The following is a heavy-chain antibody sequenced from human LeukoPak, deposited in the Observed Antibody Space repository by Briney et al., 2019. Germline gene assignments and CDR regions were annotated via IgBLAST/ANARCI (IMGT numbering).Heavy chain of an antibody. Sequence: PRGSLRLSCAASGFMFRSSSMSWVRQVPGKGLEWVSTISASADNIYYADSVKGRSTISRDNSKNTLFLQMNSLRAEDTAIYYCAKRPAAVRGVIPYVDYWGQGTLVTVSS. J-gene: IGHJ4*02. CDR2: ISASADNI. V-gene: IGHV3-23*01. CDR3: AKRPAAVRGVIPYVDY. D-gene: IGHD3-10*02. CDR1: GFMFRSSS.